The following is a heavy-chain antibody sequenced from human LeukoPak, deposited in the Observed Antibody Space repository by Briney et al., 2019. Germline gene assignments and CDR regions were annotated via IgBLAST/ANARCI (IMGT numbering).Heavy chain of an antibody. D-gene: IGHD4-11*01. CDR3: TRGYSIDY. CDR2: IRSKASGGTT. V-gene: IGHV3-49*04. J-gene: IGHJ4*02. Sequence: GGSLRLSCTASGFTFGEYDMSWVRQAPGKGLEWVGFIRSKASGGTTEYTASVKGRFTISRDDSKSIAYLQMNSLITEDTAIYYCTRGYSIDYWGQGTQVTVSS. CDR1: GFTFGEYD.